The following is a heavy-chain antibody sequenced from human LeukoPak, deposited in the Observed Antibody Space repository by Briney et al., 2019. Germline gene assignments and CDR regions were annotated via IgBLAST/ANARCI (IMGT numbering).Heavy chain of an antibody. Sequence: PSETLSLTCTVSGGSISSSSYYWGWIRQPPGKGLEWIGSIYHSGSTYYNPSLKSRVTISVDTSKNQFSLKLSSVTAADTAVYYCARAYYGSGNTYYFDYWGQGTLVTVSS. CDR1: GGSISSSSYY. D-gene: IGHD3-10*01. CDR3: ARAYYGSGNTYYFDY. CDR2: IYHSGST. V-gene: IGHV4-39*07. J-gene: IGHJ4*02.